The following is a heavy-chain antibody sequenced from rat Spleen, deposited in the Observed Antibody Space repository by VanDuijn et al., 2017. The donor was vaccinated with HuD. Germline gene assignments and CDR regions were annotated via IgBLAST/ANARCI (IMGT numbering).Heavy chain of an antibody. CDR1: GFTFSYYD. V-gene: IGHV5-29*01. Sequence: EVQLVESGGGLVQPGRSLKLSCAASGFTFSYYDMAWVRQAPTKGLEWVATISYDGSSTYYRDSVKGRFTISRDNAKSTLYLQMDSLRSEDTATYYCAREGPSYGYKGYYFDYWGQGVMVTVSS. CDR2: ISYDGSST. J-gene: IGHJ2*01. D-gene: IGHD1-9*01. CDR3: AREGPSYGYKGYYFDY.